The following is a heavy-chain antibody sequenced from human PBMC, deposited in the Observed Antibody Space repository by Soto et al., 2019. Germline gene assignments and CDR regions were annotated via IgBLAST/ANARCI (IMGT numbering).Heavy chain of an antibody. J-gene: IGHJ5*02. CDR3: AHRATMTIFGLIIDNGISFDP. CDR2: IYWDGDK. CDR1: GFSLSTSGAA. D-gene: IGHD3-3*01. V-gene: IGHV2-5*02. Sequence: QINLIESGPPLVKPTQTLTLTGTYSGFSLSTSGAAVVWVRLPPGRALKWLALIYWDGDKRYNASLGNRLTITKDTSMNQVVLTLTNVDPADTATYYCAHRATMTIFGLIIDNGISFDPWGQGTRVIVSS.